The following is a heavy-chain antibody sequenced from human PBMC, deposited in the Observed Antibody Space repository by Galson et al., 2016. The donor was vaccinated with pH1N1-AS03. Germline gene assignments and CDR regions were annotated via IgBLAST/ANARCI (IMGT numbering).Heavy chain of an antibody. CDR1: SGSISSYS. V-gene: IGHV4-59*12. Sequence: SLTCTVSSGSISSYSWNWIRQPPGKGLEWIGSIYSIGGTNYNPSLESRITISVETSKNQFSLKLRSVTAADTAVYYCARALRTPLPNWGQGTLVTVSS. CDR3: ARALRTPLPN. J-gene: IGHJ4*02. D-gene: IGHD1-14*01. CDR2: IYSIGGT.